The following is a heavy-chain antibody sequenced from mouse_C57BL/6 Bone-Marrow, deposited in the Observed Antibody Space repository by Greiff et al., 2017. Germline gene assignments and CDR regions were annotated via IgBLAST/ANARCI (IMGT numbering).Heavy chain of an antibody. CDR1: GYTFTDHT. CDR3: GREMEYYGSSYGGYYFDY. J-gene: IGHJ2*01. V-gene: IGHV1-78*01. Sequence: QVQLQQSDAELVKPGASVKISCKVSGYTFTDHTIHWMKQRPEQGLEWIGYIYPRDGSTKYNEKFKGKATLTADKSSSTAYMQLNSLTSEDSAVYFCGREMEYYGSSYGGYYFDYGGQGTTLTVSS. CDR2: IYPRDGST. D-gene: IGHD1-1*01.